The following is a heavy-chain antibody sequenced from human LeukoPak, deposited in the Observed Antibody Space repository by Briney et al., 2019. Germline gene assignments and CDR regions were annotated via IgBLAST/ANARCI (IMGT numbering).Heavy chain of an antibody. CDR1: GFTVSSNY. CDR2: IYSGGNT. D-gene: IGHD3-22*01. J-gene: IGHJ5*02. V-gene: IGHV3-53*01. CDR3: ARDEAYYYDSSGA. Sequence: GGSLRLSCAASGFTVSSNYMSWVRQAPGKGLEWVSVIYSGGNTYYADSVKGRFTISRDNAKNSLYLQMNSLRAEDTAVYYCARDEAYYYDSSGAWGQGTLVTVSS.